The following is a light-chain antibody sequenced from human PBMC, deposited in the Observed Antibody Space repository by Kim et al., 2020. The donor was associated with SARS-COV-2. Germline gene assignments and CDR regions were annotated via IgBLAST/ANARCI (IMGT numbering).Light chain of an antibody. CDR1: SSTIGAGYD. Sequence: RVPISCTGTSSTIGAGYDVHWYKQLPGTAPKLLIYGNSNRPSGVPDRFSGSKSGTSASLAITGLQAEDEADYYCQSYDSSLSGVVFGGGTKLTVL. V-gene: IGLV1-40*01. J-gene: IGLJ2*01. CDR3: QSYDSSLSGVV. CDR2: GNS.